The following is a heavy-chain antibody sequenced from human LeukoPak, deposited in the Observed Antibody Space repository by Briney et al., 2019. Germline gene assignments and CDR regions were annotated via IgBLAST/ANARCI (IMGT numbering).Heavy chain of an antibody. CDR3: ACGYSYGPFDY. CDR1: GFTFSSYA. CDR2: ISGSGGST. Sequence: GSLRLSCAASGFTFSSYAMSWVRQAPGKGLEWVSAISGSGGSTYYADSVKGRFTISRDNAKNSLYLQMNSLRAEDTAVYYCACGYSYGPFDYWGQGTLVTVSS. J-gene: IGHJ4*02. D-gene: IGHD5-18*01. V-gene: IGHV3-23*01.